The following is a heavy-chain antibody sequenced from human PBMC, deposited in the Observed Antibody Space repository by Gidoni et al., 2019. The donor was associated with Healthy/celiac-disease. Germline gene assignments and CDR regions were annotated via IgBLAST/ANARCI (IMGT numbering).Heavy chain of an antibody. J-gene: IGHJ4*02. D-gene: IGHD1-26*01. V-gene: IGHV3-53*02. CDR1: GFTVSSNY. CDR2: IYSGGST. Sequence: EVQLVETGGGLIQPGGSLRLSCAASGFTVSSNYMSWVRQAPGKGLEWVSVIYSGGSTYYADSVKGRFTISRDNSKNTLYLQMNSLRAEDTAVYYCARAPRGSYSFDYWGQGTLVTVSS. CDR3: ARAPRGSYSFDY.